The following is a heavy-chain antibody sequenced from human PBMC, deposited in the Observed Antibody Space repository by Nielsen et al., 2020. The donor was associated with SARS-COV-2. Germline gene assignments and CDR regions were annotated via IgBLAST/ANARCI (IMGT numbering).Heavy chain of an antibody. J-gene: IGHJ5*02. CDR1: GGSFSGYY. CDR3: ARGAIAAAGTSWFDP. V-gene: IGHV4-34*01. D-gene: IGHD6-13*01. Sequence: GSLRLSCAVYGGSFSGYYWSWIRQPPGKGLEWIGEINHSGSTNYNPSLKSRVTISVDTSKNQFSLKLSSVTAADTAVYYCARGAIAAAGTSWFDPWGQGTLVTVPS. CDR2: INHSGST.